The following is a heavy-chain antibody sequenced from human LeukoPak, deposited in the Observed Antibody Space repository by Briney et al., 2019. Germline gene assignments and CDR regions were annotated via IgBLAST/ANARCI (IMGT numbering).Heavy chain of an antibody. Sequence: SETLSLTCTVSGGSISSYYWSWIRQPPGKGLGWGGYIYYSGSTNYNPSLKSRVTTSVDTSKNQLSLKLSSVTAADTAVYYCARVIGYCSSTTCFGYFDYWGQGTLVTVSS. CDR1: GGSISSYY. D-gene: IGHD2-2*01. V-gene: IGHV4-59*08. J-gene: IGHJ4*02. CDR3: ARVIGYCSSTTCFGYFDY. CDR2: IYYSGST.